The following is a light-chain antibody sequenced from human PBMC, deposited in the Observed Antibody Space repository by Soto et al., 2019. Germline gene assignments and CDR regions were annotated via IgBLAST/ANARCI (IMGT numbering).Light chain of an antibody. CDR3: NSYTSSSTYV. V-gene: IGLV2-14*03. J-gene: IGLJ1*01. CDR1: SSDVGGFNY. CDR2: DVT. Sequence: QPVLTQPASVSGSPGQSITISCTGTSSDVGGFNYVSWYQQHPGKAPKLMIYDVTNRPSGVSYRFSGSKSGNTASLTISGLQAEDEADDYCNSYTSSSTYVFGPGTKLTVL.